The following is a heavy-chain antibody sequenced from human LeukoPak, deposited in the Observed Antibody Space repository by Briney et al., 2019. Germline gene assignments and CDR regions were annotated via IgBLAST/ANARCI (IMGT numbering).Heavy chain of an antibody. V-gene: IGHV3-15*01. CDR1: GFTFNNTW. J-gene: IGHJ6*02. CDR3: TRYQLLVSQYYLYYGMDV. D-gene: IGHD2-2*01. CDR2: IKSHTDGGTI. Sequence: PGGSLRLSCVASGFTFNNTWMSWVRQAPGKGLEWVGRIKSHTDGGTIDYAAPAKGRFTISRDDSKNTLYLQMNSLKTEDTGLYYCTRYQLLVSQYYLYYGMDVWGQGTTVAVSS.